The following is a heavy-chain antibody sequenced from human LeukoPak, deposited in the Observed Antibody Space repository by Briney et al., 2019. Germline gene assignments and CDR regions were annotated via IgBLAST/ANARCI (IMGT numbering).Heavy chain of an antibody. V-gene: IGHV1-46*01. D-gene: IGHD5-18*01. CDR2: INPSGGST. Sequence: ASVKVSCKASGYTFTSYYMHWVRQAPGQGLEWMGIINPSGGSTSYAQKFQGRVTMTRDMSTSTVYMELSSLRSEDTAVYYCARVRPRYGPFGYWGQGTLVTVSS. CDR1: GYTFTSYY. CDR3: ARVRPRYGPFGY. J-gene: IGHJ4*02.